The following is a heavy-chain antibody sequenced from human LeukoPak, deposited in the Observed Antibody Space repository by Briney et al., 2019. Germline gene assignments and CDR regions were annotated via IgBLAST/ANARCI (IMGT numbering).Heavy chain of an antibody. Sequence: GGSLRLSCAASGFTFDDYAMHWVRQVPGKGLEWVAGISLNSDNIGYADSVKGRFTISRDNAKSSLYLQRNSLRAEDMAVYFCLNDISANSYHSSGYLDYWGQGALVTVSS. V-gene: IGHV3-9*03. J-gene: IGHJ4*02. CDR2: ISLNSDNI. D-gene: IGHD3-22*01. CDR1: GFTFDDYA. CDR3: LNDISANSYHSSGYLDY.